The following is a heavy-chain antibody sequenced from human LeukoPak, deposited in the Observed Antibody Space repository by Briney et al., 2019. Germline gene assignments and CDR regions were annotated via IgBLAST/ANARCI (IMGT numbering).Heavy chain of an antibody. CDR3: ARGVCSSTSCYYFDY. V-gene: IGHV3-74*01. CDR2: ISSDGSST. Sequence: GGSLRLSCAASGFTFSSYWMHWVRQAPGKGLVWVSRISSDGSSTSYADSVKGRFTISRDNAKNTLYLQMNSLRAEDTAVYYCARGVCSSTSCYYFDYWGQGTLVTVSS. CDR1: GFTFSSYW. D-gene: IGHD2-2*01. J-gene: IGHJ4*02.